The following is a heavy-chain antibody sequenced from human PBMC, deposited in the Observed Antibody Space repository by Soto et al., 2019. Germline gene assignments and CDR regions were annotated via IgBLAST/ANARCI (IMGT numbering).Heavy chain of an antibody. CDR1: GLTISNAW. J-gene: IGHJ6*02. CDR3: TTGSVEGV. D-gene: IGHD2-15*01. Sequence: EVQLVESGGGFIYPGGSLRLSCAASGLTISNAWMNCVRQAPGKGLEWVGRIKTNAEGGTTDYAAAVKGRFTVSRDDSRNTLYLQMNSLKTEDTAVYYCTTGSVEGVWGQGTTVTVS. V-gene: IGHV3-15*07. CDR2: IKTNAEGGTT.